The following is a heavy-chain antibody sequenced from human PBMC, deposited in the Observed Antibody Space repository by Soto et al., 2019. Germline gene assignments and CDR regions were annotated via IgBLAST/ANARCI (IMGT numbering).Heavy chain of an antibody. Sequence: PGGSLRLSCAASGFTFSSYAMSWVRQAPGKGLEWVSAISGSGGSTYYADSVKGRFTISRDNSKNTLYLQMNSLRAEDTAVYYCAKDLGYCTNGVCYHGMDVWGQGTTVTVS. CDR2: ISGSGGST. J-gene: IGHJ6*02. D-gene: IGHD2-8*01. V-gene: IGHV3-23*01. CDR1: GFTFSSYA. CDR3: AKDLGYCTNGVCYHGMDV.